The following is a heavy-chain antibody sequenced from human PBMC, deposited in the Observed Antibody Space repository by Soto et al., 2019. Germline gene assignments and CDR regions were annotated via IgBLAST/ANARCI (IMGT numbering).Heavy chain of an antibody. CDR1: GFSFSSFA. J-gene: IGHJ6*02. D-gene: IGHD2-8*01. V-gene: IGHV3-23*01. CDR2: ISGSADST. Sequence: EVQLLESGGGFIHPGGSLRLSCAASGFSFSSFAMNWVRQAPGKGLEWVSIISGSADSTFYADSVKGRFTISRDNSKSTLYLQSSSLRAEDTAVYYCAKTRGAMIYAISVYGMDVWGQGPTVTVSS. CDR3: AKTRGAMIYAISVYGMDV.